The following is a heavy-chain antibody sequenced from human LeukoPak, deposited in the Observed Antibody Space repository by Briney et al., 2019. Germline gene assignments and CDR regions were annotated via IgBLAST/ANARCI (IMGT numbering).Heavy chain of an antibody. J-gene: IGHJ4*02. CDR2: ISAFNGNT. V-gene: IGHV1-18*04. CDR1: GYTFTSYG. Sequence: ASVKVSCKASGYTFTSYGISGVRQAPGQGLAWMGWISAFNGNTNYAQKLQGRVTMTTDTSTSTAYMEQRSLRSDDRAVYYCARAFYDILTGYYSTFDYWGQGTLVTVSS. CDR3: ARAFYDILTGYYSTFDY. D-gene: IGHD3-9*01.